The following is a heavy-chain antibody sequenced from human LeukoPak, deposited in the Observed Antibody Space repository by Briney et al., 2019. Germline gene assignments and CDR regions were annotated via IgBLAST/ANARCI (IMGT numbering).Heavy chain of an antibody. Sequence: SGGSLRLSCAASGFTFSSYAMSWVRQAPGKGLEWVSAISGSGGSTYYADSVKGRFTISRDNSKNTLYLQMNGLRAEDTAVYYCAKAHERYSSSWYVETFDYWGQGTLVTVSS. CDR2: ISGSGGST. D-gene: IGHD6-13*01. CDR1: GFTFSSYA. V-gene: IGHV3-23*01. CDR3: AKAHERYSSSWYVETFDY. J-gene: IGHJ4*02.